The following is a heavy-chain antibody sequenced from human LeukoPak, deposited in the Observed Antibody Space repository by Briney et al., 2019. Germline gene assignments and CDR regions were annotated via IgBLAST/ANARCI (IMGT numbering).Heavy chain of an antibody. Sequence: ASVKVSCKASGYTFTSYGISWVRQPPGQGLEWMGWISAYNGNTNYAQKLQGRVTMTTDTSTSTAYMELRSLRSDDTAVYYCAREGPYCSSTSCHPADYWGQGTLVTVSS. CDR3: AREGPYCSSTSCHPADY. V-gene: IGHV1-18*01. D-gene: IGHD2-2*01. CDR1: GYTFTSYG. CDR2: ISAYNGNT. J-gene: IGHJ4*02.